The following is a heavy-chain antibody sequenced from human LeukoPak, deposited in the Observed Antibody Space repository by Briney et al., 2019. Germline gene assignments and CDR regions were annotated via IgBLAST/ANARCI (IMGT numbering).Heavy chain of an antibody. CDR3: ARDPLTIPWGFDP. J-gene: IGHJ5*02. Sequence: SSETLSLTCTVSGGSISSSSYYWGWIRQPPGKGLEWIGSIYYSGSTYYNPSLKSRVTISVDTSKNQFSLKLNSVTAADTAVYYCARDPLTIPWGFDPWGQGTLVTVSS. V-gene: IGHV4-39*07. CDR1: GGSISSSSYY. D-gene: IGHD2-2*02. CDR2: IYYSGST.